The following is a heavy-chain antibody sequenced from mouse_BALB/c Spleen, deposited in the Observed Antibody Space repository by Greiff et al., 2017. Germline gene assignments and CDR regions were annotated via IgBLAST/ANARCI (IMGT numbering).Heavy chain of an antibody. CDR2: IRSKSNNYAT. CDR1: GFTFNTYA. J-gene: IGHJ4*01. Sequence: EVKLVESGGGLVQPKGSLKLSCAASGFTFNTYAMHWVCQAPGKGLEWVARIRSKSNNYATYYADSVKDRFTISRDDSQSMLYLQMNNLKTEDTAMYYCVRERHYYGYEGAMDYWGQGTSVTVSS. CDR3: VRERHYYGYEGAMDY. D-gene: IGHD1-2*01. V-gene: IGHV10-3*03.